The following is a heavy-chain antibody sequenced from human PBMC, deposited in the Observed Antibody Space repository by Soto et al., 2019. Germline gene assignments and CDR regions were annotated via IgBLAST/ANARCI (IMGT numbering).Heavy chain of an antibody. CDR3: ARGAQTRSDAFDI. J-gene: IGHJ3*02. Sequence: SETLSLTCTVSGGSISSGGYYWSWIRQHPGKGLEWIGYIYYSGSTYYNPSLKSRVTISVDTSKNQFSLKLSSVTAADTAGYYCARGAQTRSDAFDIWGQGTMVTVSS. V-gene: IGHV4-31*03. CDR2: IYYSGST. D-gene: IGHD1-7*01. CDR1: GGSISSGGYY.